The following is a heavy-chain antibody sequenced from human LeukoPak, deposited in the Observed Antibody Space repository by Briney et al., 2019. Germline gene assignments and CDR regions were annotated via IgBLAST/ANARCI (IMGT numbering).Heavy chain of an antibody. D-gene: IGHD2-2*01. Sequence: GGSLRLSCSASGFTFSNNGMNWVRQAPGKGLEWVSYISSSSSTIYYADSVKGRFTISRDNAKNSLYLQMNSLRAEDTAVYYCASYVLGYCSSTSCYDAFDIWGQGTMVTVSS. V-gene: IGHV3-48*01. CDR3: ASYVLGYCSSTSCYDAFDI. CDR1: GFTFSNNG. J-gene: IGHJ3*02. CDR2: ISSSSSTI.